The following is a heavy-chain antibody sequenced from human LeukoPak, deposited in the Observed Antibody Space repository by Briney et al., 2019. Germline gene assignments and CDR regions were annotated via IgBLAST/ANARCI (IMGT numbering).Heavy chain of an antibody. J-gene: IGHJ5*02. CDR3: ARANASGAYSGSAP. D-gene: IGHD4-17*01. Sequence: SETLSLTCTVSGGSISSYYWSWIRQPPGKGLEWIGYIYYSGSTNYNPSLKSRVTISVDTSKNQFSLKLSSVTAADTAVYYRARANASGAYSGSAPWGRETLVTASS. CDR1: GGSISSYY. V-gene: IGHV4-59*01. CDR2: IYYSGST.